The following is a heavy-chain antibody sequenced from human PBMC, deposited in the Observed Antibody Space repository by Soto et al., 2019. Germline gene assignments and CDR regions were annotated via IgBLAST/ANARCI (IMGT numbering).Heavy chain of an antibody. CDR2: ISGGGNDA. CDR1: RFTFSSYA. V-gene: IGHV3-23*01. Sequence: SGGSLRLSCAASRFTFSSYAMSWVRQAPGKGLEWVSSISGGGNDAYYADSVKGRFTISRDNSQNTLYLQMNSLRADDTAVYYCARSLFLASTDTDPFDYWGQGALVTVSS. D-gene: IGHD3-3*02. CDR3: ARSLFLASTDTDPFDY. J-gene: IGHJ4*02.